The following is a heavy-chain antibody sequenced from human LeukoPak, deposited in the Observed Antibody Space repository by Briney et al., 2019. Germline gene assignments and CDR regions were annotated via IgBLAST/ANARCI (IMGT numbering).Heavy chain of an antibody. CDR3: ARASSSWYNYFDY. CDR1: GFTFSSYG. V-gene: IGHV3-33*01. Sequence: PGGSLRLSCAASGFTFSSYGMHWVRQAPGKGLEWVAGIWYDGSNKYYADSVKGRFTISRDNSKNTLYLQMNSLRAEDTAAYYRARASSSWYNYFDYWGQGTLVTVSS. D-gene: IGHD6-13*01. CDR2: IWYDGSNK. J-gene: IGHJ4*02.